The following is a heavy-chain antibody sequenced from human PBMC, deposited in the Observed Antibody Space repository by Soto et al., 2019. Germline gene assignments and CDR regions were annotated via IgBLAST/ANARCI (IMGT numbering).Heavy chain of an antibody. CDR2: ISAYNGNT. D-gene: IGHD3-22*01. V-gene: IGHV1-18*01. Sequence: ASVKVSCKASGYTFTSYAMHWVRQAPGQGLEWMGWISAYNGNTNYAQKLQGRVTMTTDTSTSTAYMELRSLRSDDTAVYYCAREKERDYYDSSGYQYVFDYWGQGTLVTVSS. CDR1: GYTFTSYA. CDR3: AREKERDYYDSSGYQYVFDY. J-gene: IGHJ4*02.